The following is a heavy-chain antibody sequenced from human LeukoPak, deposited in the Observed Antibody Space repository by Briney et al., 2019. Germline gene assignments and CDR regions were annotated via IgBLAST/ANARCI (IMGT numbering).Heavy chain of an antibody. J-gene: IGHJ4*02. CDR2: INHSGST. CDR3: AREVAYGSGSYSDY. Sequence: PSETLSLTCAVYGGSFSGYYWSWIRQPPGKGLERIGEINHSGSTNYNPSLKSRVTISVDTSKNQFSLKLSSVTAADTAVYYCAREVAYGSGSYSDYWGQGTLVTVSS. CDR1: GGSFSGYY. D-gene: IGHD3-10*01. V-gene: IGHV4-34*01.